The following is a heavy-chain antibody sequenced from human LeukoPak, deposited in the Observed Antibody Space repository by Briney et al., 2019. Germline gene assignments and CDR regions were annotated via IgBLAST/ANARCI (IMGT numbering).Heavy chain of an antibody. CDR1: GYTFTGYY. V-gene: IGHV1-2*02. J-gene: IGHJ4*02. D-gene: IGHD5-12*01. CDR3: ARDHGGLSGYDYGSGFDY. Sequence: ASVTVSCKASGYTFTGYYMHWVRQAPGQGLEWMGWINPNSGGTNYAQKFQGRVTMTRDTSISTAYMGLSRLRSDDTAVYYCARDHGGLSGYDYGSGFDYWGQGTLVTVSS. CDR2: INPNSGGT.